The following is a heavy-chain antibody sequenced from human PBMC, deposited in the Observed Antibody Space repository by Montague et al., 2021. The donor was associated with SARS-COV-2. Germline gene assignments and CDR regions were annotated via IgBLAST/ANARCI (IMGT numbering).Heavy chain of an antibody. CDR2: ISYDGSNK. CDR3: ARAAQKQYVLLWFGELFHDAFDI. CDR1: GFTFSSYA. D-gene: IGHD3-10*01. J-gene: IGHJ3*02. Sequence: SLRLSCAASGFTFSSYAMHWVRQAPGKGLEWVAVISYDGSNKYYADSVKGRFTISRDNSKNTLYLQMNSLRAEDTAVYYCARAAQKQYVLLWFGELFHDAFDIWGQGTRVTASS. V-gene: IGHV3-30-3*01.